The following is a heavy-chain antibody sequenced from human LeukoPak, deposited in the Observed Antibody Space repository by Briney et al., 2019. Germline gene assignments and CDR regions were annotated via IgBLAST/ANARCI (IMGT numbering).Heavy chain of an antibody. J-gene: IGHJ4*02. CDR1: GFTFGSYA. Sequence: GGSLRLSCAASGFTFGSYAMSWVRQAPGKGLEWVSGISGSGDSTYYAASVKGRFTISRDNSKNTLYLQMNSLRAEDTAVYYCARDRRRGLDYWGQGTLVTVSS. CDR2: ISGSGDST. CDR3: ARDRRRGLDY. V-gene: IGHV3-23*01. D-gene: IGHD1-14*01.